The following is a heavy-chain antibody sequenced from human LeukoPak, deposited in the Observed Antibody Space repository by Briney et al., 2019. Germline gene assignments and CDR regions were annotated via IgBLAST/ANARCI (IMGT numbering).Heavy chain of an antibody. Sequence: PSETLSLTCTVSGGSISSYYWSWIRQPPGKGLEWIGYIYYSGSTNYNPSLKSRVTMSVDTSKNQFSLKLSSVTAADTAVYYCARDLPKSITMIVVDKTNDAFDIWGQGTMVTVSS. CDR1: GGSISSYY. V-gene: IGHV4-59*12. J-gene: IGHJ3*02. CDR2: IYYSGST. CDR3: ARDLPKSITMIVVDKTNDAFDI. D-gene: IGHD3-22*01.